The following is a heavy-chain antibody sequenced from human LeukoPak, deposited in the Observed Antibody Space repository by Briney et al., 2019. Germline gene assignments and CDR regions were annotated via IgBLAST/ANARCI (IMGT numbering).Heavy chain of an antibody. V-gene: IGHV1-2*02. CDR1: GYTFTGYY. CDR2: INPNSGGT. CDR3: ARDTDSYYDFWSGYSYYMDV. J-gene: IGHJ6*03. D-gene: IGHD3-3*01. Sequence: ASVNVSCTASGYTFTGYYMHWVRQAPGQGLEWMGWINPNSGGTNYAQKFQGRVTMTRDTSISTAYMELSRLRSDDTAVYYCARDTDSYYDFWSGYSYYMDVWGKGTTVTVSS.